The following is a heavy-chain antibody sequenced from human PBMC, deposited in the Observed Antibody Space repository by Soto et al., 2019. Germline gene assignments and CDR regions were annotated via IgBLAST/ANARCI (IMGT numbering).Heavy chain of an antibody. CDR2: ISSSSSRI. CDR1: GFSFNTYA. Sequence: EVQLVESGGGLIQPGGSLRLSCAASGFSFNTYAMNWVRQAPGKGLEWISYISSSSSRIYYADSVKGRFTLSRDNAKNALYLQMNRLRAEDTAVYYWASDPGIAAAGMDYWGQGTLVTVSS. V-gene: IGHV3-48*04. D-gene: IGHD6-25*01. CDR3: ASDPGIAAAGMDY. J-gene: IGHJ4*02.